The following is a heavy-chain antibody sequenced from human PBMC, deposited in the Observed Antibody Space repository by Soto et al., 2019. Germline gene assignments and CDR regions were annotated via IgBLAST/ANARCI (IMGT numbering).Heavy chain of an antibody. CDR3: AHSTDVKAFDY. V-gene: IGHV2-5*02. CDR1: GFSLSTSGVG. Sequence: QITLKESGPTLVNPPQTLTLTCTFSGFSLSTSGVGVGWIRQPPGKALDWLAVIYWDDDKRYSQSLESRLTITKDTSKNQVVLTMTNMDPVDTATYYCAHSTDVKAFDYWGQGTLVTVSS. CDR2: IYWDDDK. J-gene: IGHJ4*02.